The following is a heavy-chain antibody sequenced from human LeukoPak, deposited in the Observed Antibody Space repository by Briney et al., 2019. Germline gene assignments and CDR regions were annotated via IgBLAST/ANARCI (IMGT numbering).Heavy chain of an antibody. CDR1: GYTFTDKY. J-gene: IGHJ2*01. CDR3: ARDGALADDWNLDL. CDR2: INPKSGRT. V-gene: IGHV1-2*02. Sequence: PVASGRVSCKASGYTFTDKYIHWVRQAPGRGLEWVGWINPKSGRTSNSQKFQDRVTLTRDTSINTVYLDMKGLTSDDMAVYYCARDGALADDWNLDLWGRGTLVIVSS. D-gene: IGHD6-19*01.